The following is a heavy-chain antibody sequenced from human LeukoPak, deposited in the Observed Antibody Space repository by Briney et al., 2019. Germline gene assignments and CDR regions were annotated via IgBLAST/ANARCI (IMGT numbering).Heavy chain of an antibody. J-gene: IGHJ4*02. V-gene: IGHV3-23*01. Sequence: GGSLRLSCAASGFTFSSYAMSWVRQAPGKGLEWVSAISGSGGSTYYADSVKGRFTISRDNSKNTLYLQMNSLRAEDTAVYYCAKNLRGPYGDETIFDYWGQGTLVTVPS. CDR3: AKNLRGPYGDETIFDY. CDR2: ISGSGGST. CDR1: GFTFSSYA. D-gene: IGHD4-17*01.